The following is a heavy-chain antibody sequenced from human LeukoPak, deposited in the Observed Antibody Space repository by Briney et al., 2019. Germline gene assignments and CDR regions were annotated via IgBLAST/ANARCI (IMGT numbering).Heavy chain of an antibody. Sequence: GGSLRLSCAASGITVSSEYMTWVRQAPGKGLEWVAFIRYDGSNKYYADSVKGRFTISRDNSKNTLYLQMNSLRAEDTAVYYCAKEYKAYGSGSYYYYYMDVWGKGTTVTISS. V-gene: IGHV3-30*02. CDR2: IRYDGSNK. CDR3: AKEYKAYGSGSYYYYYMDV. D-gene: IGHD3-10*01. CDR1: GITVSSEY. J-gene: IGHJ6*03.